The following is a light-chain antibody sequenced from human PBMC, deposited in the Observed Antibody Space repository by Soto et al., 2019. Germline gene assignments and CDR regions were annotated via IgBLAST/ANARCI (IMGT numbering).Light chain of an antibody. CDR3: QQYNNWPLA. Sequence: EIVMTQSPATLSVSPGERATLSCRASQSVSSNLAWYQQKPGQAPRLLLYGASTRATGIPARFSGSGSGTESTLTISSLQSEDFAVYYCQQYNNWPLAFGQGTKVEIK. V-gene: IGKV3-15*01. CDR1: QSVSSN. CDR2: GAS. J-gene: IGKJ1*01.